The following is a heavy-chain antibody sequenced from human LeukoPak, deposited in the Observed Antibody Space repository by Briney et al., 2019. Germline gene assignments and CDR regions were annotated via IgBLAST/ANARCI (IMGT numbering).Heavy chain of an antibody. V-gene: IGHV3-23*01. CDR2: ISGSGGST. Sequence: PRGSLRLSCAASGFTFSSYAMSWVRQAPGKGLEWVSAISGSGGSTYYADSVKGRFTISRDNSKNTLYLQMNSLRAEDTAVYYCAKEKWFGELLYYFDYWGQGTLVTVSS. CDR1: GFTFSSYA. CDR3: AKEKWFGELLYYFDY. D-gene: IGHD3-10*01. J-gene: IGHJ4*02.